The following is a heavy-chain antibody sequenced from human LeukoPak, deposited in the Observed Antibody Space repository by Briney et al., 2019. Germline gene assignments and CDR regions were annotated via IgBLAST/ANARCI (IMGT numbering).Heavy chain of an antibody. Sequence: NSSQTLSLTCTVSGGSISSGEYYWSWIRQPPGKGLEWIGYIFHSGGAYYNPSLESRVTISVDSSKNQFSLKLTSVTAADTAVYYCARDTPYYDFWSGSHYYYMDVWGKGTTVTVSS. CDR1: GGSISSGEYY. CDR2: IFHSGGA. J-gene: IGHJ6*03. D-gene: IGHD3-3*01. CDR3: ARDTPYYDFWSGSHYYYMDV. V-gene: IGHV4-30-2*01.